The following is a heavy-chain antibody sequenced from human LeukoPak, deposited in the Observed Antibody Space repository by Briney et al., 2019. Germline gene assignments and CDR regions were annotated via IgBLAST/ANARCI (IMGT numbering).Heavy chain of an antibody. CDR1: GGSISSGGYY. J-gene: IGHJ4*02. CDR2: IYYSGST. D-gene: IGHD3-22*01. Sequence: PSETLSLICTVSGGSISSGGYYWSWIRQHPGKGLEWIGYIYYSGSTYYNPSLKSRVTISVDTSKNQFSLKLSSVTAADTAVYYCARYYYDSSGYYSLDYWGQGTLVTVSS. V-gene: IGHV4-31*03. CDR3: ARYYYDSSGYYSLDY.